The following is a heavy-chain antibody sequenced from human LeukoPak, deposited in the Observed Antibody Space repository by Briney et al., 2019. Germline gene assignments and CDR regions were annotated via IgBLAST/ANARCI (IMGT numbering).Heavy chain of an antibody. V-gene: IGHV4-34*01. Sequence: PSETLSLTCTVSGGSISSYYWSWIRQPPGKGLEWIGEINHSGSTNYNPSLKSRVTISVDTSKNQFSLKLSSVTAADTAVYYCARVPSSYSYSSGWYYFDYWGQGTLVTVSS. CDR1: GGSISSYY. D-gene: IGHD6-19*01. CDR3: ARVPSSYSYSSGWYYFDY. CDR2: INHSGST. J-gene: IGHJ4*02.